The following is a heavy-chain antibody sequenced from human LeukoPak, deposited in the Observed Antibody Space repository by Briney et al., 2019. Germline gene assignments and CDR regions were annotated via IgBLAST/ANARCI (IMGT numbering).Heavy chain of an antibody. CDR3: VREWSYYDGSENRPDAFVI. CDR1: GGSLGSGGYY. V-gene: IGHV4-31*03. D-gene: IGHD3-22*01. Sequence: SETLSLTCIISGGSLGSGGYYWNWIRQHPGKGLEWIGYLYYTGSTYYNPSLKSRVTISVDTSKNQFSLKLNSVTAADTAVYYCVREWSYYDGSENRPDAFVIWGQGTMVAVSS. J-gene: IGHJ3*02. CDR2: LYYTGST.